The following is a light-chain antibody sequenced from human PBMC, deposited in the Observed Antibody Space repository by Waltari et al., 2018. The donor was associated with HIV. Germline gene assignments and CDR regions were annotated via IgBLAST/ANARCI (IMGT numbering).Light chain of an antibody. Sequence: QSVLTQPPSVSGTPGQRVTISCTGTSSNIGAAYHVHWYQQPPGAAPKLLIFGNTNLPSGVPDRFSASSSGTSASLAISGLQAEDEADYYCQSYDTRVFGTGTKVTVL. CDR3: QSYDTRV. V-gene: IGLV1-40*01. CDR2: GNT. J-gene: IGLJ1*01. CDR1: SSNIGAAYH.